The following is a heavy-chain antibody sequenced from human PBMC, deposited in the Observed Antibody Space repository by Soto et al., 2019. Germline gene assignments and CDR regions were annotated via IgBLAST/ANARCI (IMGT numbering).Heavy chain of an antibody. Sequence: QVQLVQSGAEVKKPGASVKVSCKAVGYTFTSYGISWVRQAPGQGLEWMGRISAYNGNTNYAQKLQGRVTVTTDTSTRSAYMELTSRRSDDTAVYYCAREWGRGTFDIWGHGTMVTVSS. V-gene: IGHV1-18*01. CDR3: AREWGRGTFDI. CDR2: ISAYNGNT. D-gene: IGHD3-16*01. CDR1: GYTFTSYG. J-gene: IGHJ3*02.